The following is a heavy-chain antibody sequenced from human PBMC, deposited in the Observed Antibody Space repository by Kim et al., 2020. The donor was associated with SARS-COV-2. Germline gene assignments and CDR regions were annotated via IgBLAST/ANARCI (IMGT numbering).Heavy chain of an antibody. CDR1: GYTFTSYV. CDR3: ARELRSGY. CDR2: INPGNGYT. J-gene: IGHJ4*02. V-gene: IGHV1-3*01. Sequence: ASVKVSCKASGYTFTSYVIHWVRQAPGQRLEWMGWINPGNGYTTYAQKFQGRVTITRDTSASTAYMDLSSLRSEDMAVYYCARELRSGYWGQGTLFTVSS. D-gene: IGHD3-10*01.